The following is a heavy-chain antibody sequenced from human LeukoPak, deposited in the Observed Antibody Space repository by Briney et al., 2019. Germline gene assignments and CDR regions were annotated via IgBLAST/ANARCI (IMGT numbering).Heavy chain of an antibody. V-gene: IGHV4-34*01. CDR1: GGSFSGYY. CDR3: ARARPPRSVTYYYDSSGRYYFEY. CDR2: INHSGST. Sequence: SETLSLTCAVYGGSFSGYYWSWIRQPPGKGLEWIGEINHSGSTNYNPSLKSRVTISVDTSKKQFSLKLSSVTAADTAVYYCARARPPRSVTYYYDSSGRYYFEYWGQGTQVTVSS. J-gene: IGHJ4*02. D-gene: IGHD3-22*01.